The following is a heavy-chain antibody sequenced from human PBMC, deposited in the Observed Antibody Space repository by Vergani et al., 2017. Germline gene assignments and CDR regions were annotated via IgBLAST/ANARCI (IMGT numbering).Heavy chain of an antibody. CDR2: IYYSGST. J-gene: IGHJ3*02. V-gene: IGHV4-39*07. D-gene: IGHD3-22*01. CDR1: GGSISSSSYY. CDR3: ARVPNDTPGGGAFDI. Sequence: QLQLQESGPGLVKPSETLSLTCTVSGGSISSSSYYWGWIRQPPGKGLEWIGSIYYSGSTYYNPSLKSRVTISVDTSKNQVSLKLSSVTAADTAVYYCARVPNDTPGGGAFDIWGQGTMVTGSS.